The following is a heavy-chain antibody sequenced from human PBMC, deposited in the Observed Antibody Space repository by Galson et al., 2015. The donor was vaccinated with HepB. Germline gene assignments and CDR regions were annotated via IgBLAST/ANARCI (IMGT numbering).Heavy chain of an antibody. V-gene: IGHV3-33*01. J-gene: IGHJ4*02. CDR1: GFTFSSYG. CDR3: ARDEYVWGAIDY. D-gene: IGHD3-16*01. Sequence: SLRLSCAASGFTFSSYGMHWVRQAPGKGLEWVAVIWYDGSNKYYADSVKGRFTISRDNSKNTLYLQMNSLRAEDTAVYYCARDEYVWGAIDYWGQGTLVTVSS. CDR2: IWYDGSNK.